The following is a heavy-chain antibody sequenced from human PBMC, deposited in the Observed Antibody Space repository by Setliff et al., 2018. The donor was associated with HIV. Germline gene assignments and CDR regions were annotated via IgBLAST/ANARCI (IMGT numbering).Heavy chain of an antibody. Sequence: SETLSLTCTVSGGSISSYYWSWIRQPQGRDWSGLGIYYSGSTNYNPSLKSRVTISVDTSKNQFSLKLSSVTAADTAVYYCARGDGTKYYYYYYMDVWGKGTTVTVS. V-gene: IGHV4-59*01. CDR1: GGSISSYY. J-gene: IGHJ6*03. D-gene: IGHD1-7*01. CDR3: ARGDGTKYYYYYYMDV. CDR2: YYSGST.